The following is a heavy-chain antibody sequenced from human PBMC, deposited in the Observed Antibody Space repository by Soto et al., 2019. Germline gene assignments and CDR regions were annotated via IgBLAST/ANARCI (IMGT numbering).Heavy chain of an antibody. V-gene: IGHV3-74*01. Sequence: GGSLRLSCAASGFTFSSYWMHWVRQAPGKWLVWVSRINSDGSSTSYADSVKGRFTISRDNAKNTLYLQMNSLRAEDTAVYYCARDPYSSGWYWDQTHYGMDVWGQGXTVTVYS. CDR1: GFTFSSYW. CDR3: ARDPYSSGWYWDQTHYGMDV. CDR2: INSDGSST. D-gene: IGHD6-19*01. J-gene: IGHJ6*02.